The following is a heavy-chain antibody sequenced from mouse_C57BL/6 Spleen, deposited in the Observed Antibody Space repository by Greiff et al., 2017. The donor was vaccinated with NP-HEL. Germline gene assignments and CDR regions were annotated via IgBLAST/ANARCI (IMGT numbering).Heavy chain of an antibody. CDR2: IWWDDDK. CDR3: ARINYYGSSQFFYFDY. D-gene: IGHD1-1*01. V-gene: IGHV8-8*01. J-gene: IGHJ2*01. Sequence: QVTLKVSGPGILQPSQTLSLTCSFSGFSLSTFGMGVGWIRQPSGKGLEWLAHIWWDDDKYYNPALKSRLTISKDTSKHQVFLKIANVDTADTATYYCARINYYGSSQFFYFDYWGQGTTLTVSS. CDR1: GFSLSTFGMG.